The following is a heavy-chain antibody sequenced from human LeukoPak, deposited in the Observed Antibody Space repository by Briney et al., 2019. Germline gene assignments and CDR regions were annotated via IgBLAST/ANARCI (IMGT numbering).Heavy chain of an antibody. Sequence: GGSLILSCAASGFTFDTYSINWVRQAPGKGLEWVSSISSGSTYIYYADSVKGRFTISRDNAKNSLSLQMNSLRADDTAVYYCARGSGSGWSWGTNYFDYWGQGTLVTVSS. CDR3: ARGSGSGWSWGTNYFDY. J-gene: IGHJ4*02. D-gene: IGHD6-19*01. CDR1: GFTFDTYS. V-gene: IGHV3-21*01. CDR2: ISSGSTYI.